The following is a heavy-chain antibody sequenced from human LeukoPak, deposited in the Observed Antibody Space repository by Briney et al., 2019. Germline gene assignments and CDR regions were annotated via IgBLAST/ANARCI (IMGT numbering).Heavy chain of an antibody. CDR2: ISANGGST. Sequence: GGFLRLSCAASGFTFSNYAMTWVRQAPGKGLEWVSTISANGGSTYYADSVKGRFTISRDNSKNTLYLQMSSLRAEDTAVYYCARDYYYGSGNYYSFDYWGQGTLVTVSS. J-gene: IGHJ4*02. V-gene: IGHV3-23*01. CDR1: GFTFSNYA. CDR3: ARDYYYGSGNYYSFDY. D-gene: IGHD3-10*01.